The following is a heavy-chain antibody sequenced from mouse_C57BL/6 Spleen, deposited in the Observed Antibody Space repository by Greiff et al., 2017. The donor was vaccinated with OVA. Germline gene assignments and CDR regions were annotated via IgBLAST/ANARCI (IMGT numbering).Heavy chain of an antibody. CDR1: GYAFTNYL. D-gene: IGHD2-14*01. CDR2: INPGSGGT. Sequence: VQLVESGAELVRPGTSVKVSCKASGYAFTNYLIEWVKQRPGQGLEWIGVINPGSGGTNYNEKFKGKATLTADKSSSTAYMQLSSLTSEDSAVYFCARKGYAMDYWGQGTSVTVSS. CDR3: ARKGYAMDY. V-gene: IGHV1-54*01. J-gene: IGHJ4*01.